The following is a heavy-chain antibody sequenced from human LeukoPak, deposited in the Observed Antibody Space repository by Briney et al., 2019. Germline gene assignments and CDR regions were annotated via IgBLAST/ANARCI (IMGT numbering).Heavy chain of an antibody. J-gene: IGHJ4*02. CDR3: ARGRYCSSTSCYPY. V-gene: IGHV1-2*02. CDR1: GYTFTGYY. Sequence: GASVKVSCKASGYTFTGYYMHWVRQAPGQGLEWMGWINPNSGGTNYAQKFQGRVTMTRDTSISTAYMELSRLRSDDTAVYYCARGRYCSSTSCYPYWGQGTLVTVSS. CDR2: INPNSGGT. D-gene: IGHD2-2*01.